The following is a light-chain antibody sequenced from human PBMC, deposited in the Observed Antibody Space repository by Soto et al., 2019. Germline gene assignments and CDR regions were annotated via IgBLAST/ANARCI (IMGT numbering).Light chain of an antibody. CDR1: QSISRS. V-gene: IGKV3-15*01. CDR3: HQYHSWPPGT. Sequence: EIVLTQSPAILSVSPGERATLSCRASQSISRSLAWYQQKPGQAPRLLISDASTRATGIPARFSGSGSGTEFILTISSLQSEDFALYYCHQYHSWPPGTFGQGTKVDI. CDR2: DAS. J-gene: IGKJ2*01.